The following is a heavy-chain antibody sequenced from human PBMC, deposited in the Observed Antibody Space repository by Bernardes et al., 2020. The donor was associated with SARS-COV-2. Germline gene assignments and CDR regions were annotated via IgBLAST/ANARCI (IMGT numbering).Heavy chain of an antibody. CDR2: IWYDGSNK. Sequence: GGSLRLSCAASGFTFSSYGMHWVRQAPGKGLEWVAVIWYDGSNKYYADSVKGRFTISRDNSKNTLYLQMNSLRAEDTAVYYCARVLLWNYGMDVWGQGTTVTVSS. CDR1: GFTFSSYG. V-gene: IGHV3-33*01. CDR3: ARVLLWNYGMDV. D-gene: IGHD3-10*01. J-gene: IGHJ6*02.